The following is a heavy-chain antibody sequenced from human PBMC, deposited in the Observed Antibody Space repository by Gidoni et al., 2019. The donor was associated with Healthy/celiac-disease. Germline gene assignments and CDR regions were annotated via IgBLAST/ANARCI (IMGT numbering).Heavy chain of an antibody. D-gene: IGHD6-13*01. CDR3: ARASYSSSTYYYYGMDV. CDR2: IYPGDSDT. J-gene: IGHJ6*02. CDR1: GYSFTSYW. V-gene: IGHV5-51*03. Sequence: EVQLVQSGAEVTKQGESMKIYCKGSGYSFTSYWIGWVRQMPGKGLEWMGIIYPGDSDTRYSPSFQGQVTISADKSIRTAYLQWSSLKASDTAMYYCARASYSSSTYYYYGMDVWGQGTTVTVSS.